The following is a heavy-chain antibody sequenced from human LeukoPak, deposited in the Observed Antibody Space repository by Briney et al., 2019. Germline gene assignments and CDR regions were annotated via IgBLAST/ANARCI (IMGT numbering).Heavy chain of an antibody. V-gene: IGHV4-34*01. CDR3: ARHLGATALYYYYYMDV. D-gene: IGHD1-26*01. Sequence: SETLSLTCAVYGGSFSGYYWNWLRQPPGKGLEWIGEINHSGSANYDPSLKSRVTISVDASKNQFSLKLTSVTAADTAVYYCARHLGATALYYYYYMDVWGKGTPVTVSS. CDR2: INHSGSA. CDR1: GGSFSGYY. J-gene: IGHJ6*03.